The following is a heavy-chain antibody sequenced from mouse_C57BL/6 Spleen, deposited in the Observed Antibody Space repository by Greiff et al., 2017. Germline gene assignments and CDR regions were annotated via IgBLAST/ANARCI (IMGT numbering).Heavy chain of an antibody. V-gene: IGHV1-26*01. CDR1: GYTFTDYY. Sequence: EVQLQQSGPELVKPGASVKISCKASGYTFTDYYMNWVKQSHGKSLEWIGDINPNNGGTSYNQKFKGKATLTVDKSSSTAYMELRSLASEDSAVYYCARSGVTTVVATYWYFDVGGTGTTVTVSS. CDR3: ARSGVTTVVATYWYFDV. J-gene: IGHJ1*03. CDR2: INPNNGGT. D-gene: IGHD1-1*01.